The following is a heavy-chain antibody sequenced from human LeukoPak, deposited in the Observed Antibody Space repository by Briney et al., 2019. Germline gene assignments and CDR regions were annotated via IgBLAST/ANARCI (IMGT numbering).Heavy chain of an antibody. V-gene: IGHV4-4*07. CDR3: ARDNGAAAGLSYWSFDL. D-gene: IGHD6-13*01. CDR1: GGSISSYY. CDR2: IYTSGST. J-gene: IGHJ2*01. Sequence: SETLSLTCTVSGGSISSYYWSWIRQPAGKGLEWIGRIYTSGSTNYNPSLKSRVTMSVDTSKNQFSLKLSSVTAADTAVYYCARDNGAAAGLSYWSFDLWGRGTLVTVSS.